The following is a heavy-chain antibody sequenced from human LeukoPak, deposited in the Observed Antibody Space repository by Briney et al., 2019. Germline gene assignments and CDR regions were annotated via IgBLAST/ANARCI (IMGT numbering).Heavy chain of an antibody. CDR3: VKDLDSSGWYPDY. CDR1: GFTFDDYA. Sequence: GRSLRLSCAASGFTFDDYAMHWVRQAPGKGLEWVSGISWNSGSIGYADSVKGRFTISRDNAKNSLYLQMNSLRAEDTALYYCVKDLDSSGWYPDYWGQGTLVTVSA. D-gene: IGHD6-19*01. J-gene: IGHJ4*02. CDR2: ISWNSGSI. V-gene: IGHV3-9*01.